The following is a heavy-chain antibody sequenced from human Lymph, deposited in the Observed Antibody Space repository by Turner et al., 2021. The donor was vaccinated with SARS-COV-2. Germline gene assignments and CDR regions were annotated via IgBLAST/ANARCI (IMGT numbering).Heavy chain of an antibody. V-gene: IGHV1-2*02. CDR2: INPYRRGT. D-gene: IGHD5-18*01. CDR3: ARQAPTVVTGTRQANAAGIDP. CDR1: GYTFTVYF. J-gene: IGHJ5*02. Sequence: QLRLVQSGAGVMEPTASGRVSCKACGYTFTVYFMHWVRQAPGQGLEWMVWINPYRRGTNYAQKCQGRVTMTSDTSISTAYMELSRLKPDDTAVYYCARQAPTVVTGTRQANAAGIDPWGQGTLVTVSS.